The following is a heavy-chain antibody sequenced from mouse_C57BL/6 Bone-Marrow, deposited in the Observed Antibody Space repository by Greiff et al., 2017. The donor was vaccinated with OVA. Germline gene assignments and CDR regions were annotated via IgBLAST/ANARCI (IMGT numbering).Heavy chain of an antibody. CDR1: GFSFNTYA. CDR3: VRDYSNYERWYFDV. J-gene: IGHJ1*03. CDR2: IRSKSNNYAT. D-gene: IGHD2-5*01. Sequence: VQGVESGGGLVQPKGSLKLSCAASGFSFNTYAMNWVRQAPGKGLEWVARIRSKSNNYATYYADSVKDRFTISRDDSESMLYLQMNNLKTEDTAMYYCVRDYSNYERWYFDVWGTGTTVTVSS. V-gene: IGHV10-1*01.